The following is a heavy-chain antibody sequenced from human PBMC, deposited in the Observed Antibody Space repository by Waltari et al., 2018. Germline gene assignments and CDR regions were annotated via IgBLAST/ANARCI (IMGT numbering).Heavy chain of an antibody. V-gene: IGHV3-23*01. J-gene: IGHJ4*02. CDR1: GFTFSSYA. CDR2: ISGSGCST. Sequence: EVQLLESGGGLVQPGGSLRLSCAASGFTFSSYAMSWVRQAPGKGLEWVSAISGSGCSTYYADSVKGRFTISRDNSKNTLYLQMNSLRAEDTAVYYCAKDLGMIVVVPAHDYWGQGTLVTVSS. D-gene: IGHD2-2*01. CDR3: AKDLGMIVVVPAHDY.